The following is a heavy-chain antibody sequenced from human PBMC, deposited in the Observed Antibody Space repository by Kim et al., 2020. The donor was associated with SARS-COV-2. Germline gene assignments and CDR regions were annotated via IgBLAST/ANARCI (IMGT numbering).Heavy chain of an antibody. D-gene: IGHD2-15*01. J-gene: IGHJ6*02. CDR2: ISGSGGST. CDR3: AKGYCSGGSCYSLYYYYGMDV. Sequence: GGSLRLSCAASGFTFSSYAMSWVRQAPGKGLEWVSAISGSGGSTYYADSVKGRFTISRDNSKNTLYLQMNSLRAEDTAVYYCAKGYCSGGSCYSLYYYYGMDVWGQGTTVTVSS. V-gene: IGHV3-23*01. CDR1: GFTFSSYA.